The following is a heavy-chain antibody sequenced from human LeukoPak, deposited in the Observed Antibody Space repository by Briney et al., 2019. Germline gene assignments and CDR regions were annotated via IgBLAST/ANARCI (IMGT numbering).Heavy chain of an antibody. CDR2: ISSSSSYI. V-gene: IGHV3-21*01. CDR3: ARQDSSGWYY. J-gene: IGHJ4*02. CDR1: GFTFSSYS. Sequence: GGSLRLSCAASGFTFSSYSMNWVRQAPGKGLEWVSSISSSSSYIYYADSVKGRFTISRDNAKNSLYLQMNSLRAEDTAAYYCARQDSSGWYYWGQGTLVTVSS. D-gene: IGHD6-19*01.